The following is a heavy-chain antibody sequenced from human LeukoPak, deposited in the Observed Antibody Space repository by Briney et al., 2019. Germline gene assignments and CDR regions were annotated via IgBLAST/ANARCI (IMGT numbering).Heavy chain of an antibody. J-gene: IGHJ6*03. CDR2: INHSGST. CDR1: GYSISSGYY. D-gene: IGHD1-26*01. Sequence: SETLSLTCAVSGYSISSGYYWGWIRQPPGKGLEWIGEINHSGSTNYNPSLKSRVTISVDTSKIQFSLKLSSVTAADTAVYYCARGPLVQYYYYMDVWGKGTTVTVSS. V-gene: IGHV4-38-2*01. CDR3: ARGPLVQYYYYMDV.